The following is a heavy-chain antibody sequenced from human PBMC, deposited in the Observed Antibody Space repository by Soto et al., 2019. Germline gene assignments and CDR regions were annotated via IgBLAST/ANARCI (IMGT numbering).Heavy chain of an antibody. Sequence: EVQLLESGGGLVQPGGSLRLSCAASGFTFSSYAMSWVRQALGKGLEWVSAISGTGISTYYADSVKGRFTISRDTSKNTMYVELNSRRAVDTAVYYWAKDMGCSVVAVFDSWGKGPLLTVFS. J-gene: IGHJ4*02. V-gene: IGHV3-23*01. CDR3: AKDMGCSVVAVFDS. CDR1: GFTFSSYA. D-gene: IGHD2-15*01. CDR2: ISGTGIST.